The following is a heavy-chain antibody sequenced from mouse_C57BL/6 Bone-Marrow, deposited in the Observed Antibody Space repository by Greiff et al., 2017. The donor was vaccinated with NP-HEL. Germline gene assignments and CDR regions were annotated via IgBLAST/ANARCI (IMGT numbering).Heavy chain of an antibody. D-gene: IGHD4-1*01. CDR3: ARATGSNWYFDV. CDR2: IHPNSGST. V-gene: IGHV1-64*01. CDR1: GYTFTSYW. Sequence: QVQLQQSGAELVKPGASVKLSCKASGYTFTSYWMHWVKQRPGQGLEWIGMIHPNSGSTNYNEKFKSKATLTVDKSSSTAYMQLSSLTSEDSAVYYCARATGSNWYFDVWGTGTTVTVSS. J-gene: IGHJ1*03.